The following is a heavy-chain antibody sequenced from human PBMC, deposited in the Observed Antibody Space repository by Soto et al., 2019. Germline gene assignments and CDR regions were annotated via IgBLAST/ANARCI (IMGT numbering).Heavy chain of an antibody. CDR1: GGTFSSYV. CDR3: ARVRSDYTGATWYYPFGMDV. Sequence: QVQLVQYGAEVKKPGSSVKVSCKASGGTFSSYVISWVRQAPGQGLEWIGGIIPIFGTTNYAQKFQGRVMITADESTSTAYMELSSLRSEDTAMYYCARVRSDYTGATWYYPFGMDVWGQGTTVTVSS. CDR2: IIPIFGTT. J-gene: IGHJ6*02. D-gene: IGHD3-10*01. V-gene: IGHV1-69*01.